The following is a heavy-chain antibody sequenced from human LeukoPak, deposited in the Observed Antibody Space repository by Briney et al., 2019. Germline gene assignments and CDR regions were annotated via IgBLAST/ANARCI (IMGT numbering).Heavy chain of an antibody. V-gene: IGHV1-69*13. CDR2: IIPIFGTA. D-gene: IGHD4-17*01. CDR1: GGTFSSYA. CDR3: ARAPLDDYGGYREVAFDI. Sequence: GASVKVSCKASGGTFSSYAISWVPQAPGQGREWMGGIIPIFGTANYAQKFQGRVTITADESTSTAYMELSSLRSEDTAVYYCARAPLDDYGGYREVAFDIWGQGTMVTVSS. J-gene: IGHJ3*02.